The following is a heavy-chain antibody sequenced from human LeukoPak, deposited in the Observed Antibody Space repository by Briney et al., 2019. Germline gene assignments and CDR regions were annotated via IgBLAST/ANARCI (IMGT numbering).Heavy chain of an antibody. CDR3: ARHYHYGSGRYMPFDI. V-gene: IGHV4-39*01. J-gene: IGHJ3*02. CDR2: IFYSGNT. Sequence: SETLSLTCTVSGGSISSSSYYWGWIRQPPGKGLEWIGSIFYSGNTFYNPSLKSRVTISVDTAKNQFSLKLSSVTAADTSMNFCARHYHYGSGRYMPFDIWGQGTMVTVSS. CDR1: GGSISSSSYY. D-gene: IGHD3-10*01.